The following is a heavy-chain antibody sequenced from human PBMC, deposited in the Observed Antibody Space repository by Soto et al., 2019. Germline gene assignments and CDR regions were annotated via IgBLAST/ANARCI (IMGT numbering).Heavy chain of an antibody. CDR1: GYTFTSYA. CDR2: INAGNGNT. V-gene: IGHV1-3*01. CDR3: ARGVGLYSNYDY. J-gene: IGHJ4*02. D-gene: IGHD2-2*02. Sequence: GASMKVSCKASGYTFTSYAMHWVRQAPGQRLEWMGWINAGNGNTKYSQKFQGRVTITRDTSASTAYMELSSLRSEDTAVYYCARGVGLYSNYDYWGQGTLVTVSS.